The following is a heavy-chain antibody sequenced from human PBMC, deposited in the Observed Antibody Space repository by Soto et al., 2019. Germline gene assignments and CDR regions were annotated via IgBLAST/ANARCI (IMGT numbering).Heavy chain of an antibody. CDR2: ISGSLGTT. D-gene: IGHD5-18*01. V-gene: IGHV3-23*01. CDR1: GFSFTNYA. Sequence: GGSLRLSCAASGFSFTNYAMSWVRQAPGSGLAWVSSISGSLGTTYYADSVKGRFTISRDTSKNTLFLQLSSLGADDPALYYCAKPMAHPAMVDFFDIWGQGTLVTVSA. J-gene: IGHJ4*01. CDR3: AKPMAHPAMVDFFDI.